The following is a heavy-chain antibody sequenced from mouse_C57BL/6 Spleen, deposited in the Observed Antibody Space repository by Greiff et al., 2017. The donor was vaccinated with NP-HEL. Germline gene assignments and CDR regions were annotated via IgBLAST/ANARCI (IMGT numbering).Heavy chain of an antibody. CDR1: GFNIKDYY. Sequence: EVQLQESGAELVKPGASVKLSCSASGFNIKDYYMHWVKQRTEQGLEWIGRIDPEDGETKYAPKFQGKATITADTSSNTAYLQLSSLTSEDTAVYYCARYRVTTVVATRYFDVWGTGTTVTVSS. J-gene: IGHJ1*03. CDR2: IDPEDGET. V-gene: IGHV14-2*01. CDR3: ARYRVTTVVATRYFDV. D-gene: IGHD1-1*01.